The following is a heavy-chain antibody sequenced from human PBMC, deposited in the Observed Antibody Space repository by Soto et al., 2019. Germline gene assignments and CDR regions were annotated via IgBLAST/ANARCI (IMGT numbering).Heavy chain of an antibody. CDR1: GFTFNTYW. V-gene: IGHV3-74*01. Sequence: GASLRLSCSASGFTFNTYWMYWFRQAPGKGLVWVSRINSGGGTTTYADSVKGRFTISRDNAKNTLYLQMNGLRAEDTAVYYCARWFTYGNFDYFDYWGQGTQVTVSS. CDR2: INSGGGTT. D-gene: IGHD3-10*01. J-gene: IGHJ4*02. CDR3: ARWFTYGNFDYFDY.